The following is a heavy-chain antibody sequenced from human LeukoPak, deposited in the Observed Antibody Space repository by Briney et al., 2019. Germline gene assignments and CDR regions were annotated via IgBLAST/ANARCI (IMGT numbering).Heavy chain of an antibody. D-gene: IGHD6-13*01. Sequence: GGSLRLSCAASGFTFSSYSMNWDRQAPGRGLEWVSSISSSSSYIYYADSVKGRFTISRDNAKNSLYLQMNSLRAEDTAVYYCARDDSYSSSWYTPDAFDIWGQGTMFTVSS. CDR1: GFTFSSYS. CDR2: ISSSSSYI. J-gene: IGHJ3*02. CDR3: ARDDSYSSSWYTPDAFDI. V-gene: IGHV3-21*01.